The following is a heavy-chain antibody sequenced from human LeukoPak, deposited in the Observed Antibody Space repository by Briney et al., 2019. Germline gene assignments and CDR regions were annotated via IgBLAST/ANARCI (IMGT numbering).Heavy chain of an antibody. CDR2: IRYDGSDK. Sequence: GGSLRLSCAASGFTFSSYGMHWVRQAPGKGLEWVAFIRYDGSDKSYADSVKGRFTISRDNSRNTLYLQMNSLRAADTAVYYCAKEVHSYGYFDYWGQGTLVTVSS. CDR3: AKEVHSYGYFDY. J-gene: IGHJ4*02. CDR1: GFTFSSYG. D-gene: IGHD5-18*01. V-gene: IGHV3-30*02.